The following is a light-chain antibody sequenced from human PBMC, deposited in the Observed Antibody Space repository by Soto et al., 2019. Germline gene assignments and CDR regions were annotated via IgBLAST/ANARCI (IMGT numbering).Light chain of an antibody. CDR2: DAS. Sequence: DIQMTQSPSTLSASVGDRVTIACRASQSISSWLAWYQQKPGKAPKLLIYDASSLESGVPSRFSGSGSGTEFTLTISSLQPDDFATYYCQHYDNLPLTFGGGTKVDI. V-gene: IGKV1-5*01. CDR3: QHYDNLPLT. CDR1: QSISSW. J-gene: IGKJ4*01.